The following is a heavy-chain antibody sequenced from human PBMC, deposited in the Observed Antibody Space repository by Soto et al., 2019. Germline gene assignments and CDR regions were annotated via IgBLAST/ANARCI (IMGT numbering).Heavy chain of an antibody. CDR1: GFTFGTSW. D-gene: IGHD2-15*01. CDR3: ARPTARIYNV. V-gene: IGHV3-7*01. CDR2: INPDGNEK. Sequence: EDQLVESGGGSFQPGGSLRLSCAASGFTFGTSWMSWVRQAPGKGLEWVANINPDGNEKYHVDSVKGRFTISRDNAKNSLYLQMDGLRDEDTAVYYCARPTARIYNVWGQGTTVTVSS. J-gene: IGHJ6*02.